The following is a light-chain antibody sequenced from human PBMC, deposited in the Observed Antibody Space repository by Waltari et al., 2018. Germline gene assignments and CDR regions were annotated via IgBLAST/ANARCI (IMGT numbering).Light chain of an antibody. V-gene: IGLV2-23*02. CDR3: CSYAGSSTWV. Sequence: QSALTQPASVSGSHGQSITISCTGTSSDVGNYNLVSWYQQRPGKAPKLMIYDVSKRPSGVSYRFSGSKSGNTASLTISGLQAEDEADYYCCSYAGSSTWVFGGGTKLTVL. J-gene: IGLJ3*02. CDR1: SSDVGNYNL. CDR2: DVS.